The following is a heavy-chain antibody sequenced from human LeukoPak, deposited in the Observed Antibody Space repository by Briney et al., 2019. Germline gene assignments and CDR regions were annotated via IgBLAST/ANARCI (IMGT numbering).Heavy chain of an antibody. CDR1: GGSISSGSYY. V-gene: IGHV4-61*02. D-gene: IGHD3-10*01. J-gene: IGHJ5*02. CDR3: ARDYYNWFDP. CDR2: IYTSGST. Sequence: SETLSLTCTVSGGSISSGSYYWSRIRQPAGKELEWIGRIYTSGSTNYIPSLKSRVTISVDTSKNQFSLKLSSVTAADTAVYYCARDYYNWFDPWGQGTLVTVSS.